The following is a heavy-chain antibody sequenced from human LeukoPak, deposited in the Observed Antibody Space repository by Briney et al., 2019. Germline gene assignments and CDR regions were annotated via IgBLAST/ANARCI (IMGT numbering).Heavy chain of an antibody. CDR3: ARVDGRWLQYGWFDY. D-gene: IGHD5-24*01. V-gene: IGHV1-2*02. CDR2: INPNSGGT. Sequence: ASVKVSCKASGYTFTGYYMHWVRQAPGQGLEWMGWINPNSGGTNYAQKFQGRVIMTRDTSISTAYMELSRLRSDDTAVYYCARVDGRWLQYGWFDYWGRGTLVTVSS. CDR1: GYTFTGYY. J-gene: IGHJ4*02.